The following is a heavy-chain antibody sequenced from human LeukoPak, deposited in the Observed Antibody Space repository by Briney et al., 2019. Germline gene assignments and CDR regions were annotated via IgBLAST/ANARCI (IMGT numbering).Heavy chain of an antibody. J-gene: IGHJ6*02. CDR2: ISYDGTYK. CDR1: GFTFTLYA. CDR3: SLARSEYHYGMDV. Sequence: GRSPRLSCAASGFTFTLYAMHWVRQAPGKGLEWVAVISYDGTYKNHGDSVKGRFTISRDDSTNTLYLQMNSLRPEDTAVYYCSLARSEYHYGMDVWGQGTTVTVSS. V-gene: IGHV3-30*01.